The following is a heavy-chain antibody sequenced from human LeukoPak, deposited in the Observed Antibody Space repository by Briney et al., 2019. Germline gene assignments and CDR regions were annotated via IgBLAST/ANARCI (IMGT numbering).Heavy chain of an antibody. Sequence: PGGSLRLSRAASGFTFSINSFNWVRQAPGKGLEWVSHFASDSSSKHYADSVRGRFTTSRDNAANSLYLHMNSLRAEDTAVYYCARDGGGPDAFDIWGQGTMVTVS. V-gene: IGHV3-48*01. CDR1: GFTFSINS. CDR3: ARDGGGPDAFDI. J-gene: IGHJ3*02. CDR2: FASDSSSK.